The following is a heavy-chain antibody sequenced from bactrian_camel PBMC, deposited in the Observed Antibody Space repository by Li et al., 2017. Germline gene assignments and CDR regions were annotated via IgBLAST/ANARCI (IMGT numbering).Heavy chain of an antibody. D-gene: IGHD1*01. CDR1: GFLFDEPA. Sequence: VQLVESGGGLVQPGGSLRLSCTSPGFLFDEPAMGWYRQAPGNECELVSFIRSDGHTHYADSVKGRFVISQDNAKNTLYLQMNSLQPEDTAVYYCASVGSRFRLVSRCSRGYKDSRFFERWGQGTQVTVS. CDR3: ASVGSRFRLVSRCSRGYKDSRFFER. CDR2: IRSDGHT. V-gene: IGHV3S60*01. J-gene: IGHJ4*01.